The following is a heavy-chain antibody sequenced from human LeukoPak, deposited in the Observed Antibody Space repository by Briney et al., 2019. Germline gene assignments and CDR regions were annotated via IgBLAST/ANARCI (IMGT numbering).Heavy chain of an antibody. J-gene: IGHJ4*02. V-gene: IGHV4-31*03. CDR1: GGSISSGGYY. Sequence: SQTLSLTCTVSGGSISSGGYYWSWIRQHPGKGLEWIGYIYYSGSTYYNPSLKSRVTISVDTSKNQFSLKLSSVTAADTAVYYCARTRRPVAVAGPYYFGYWGQGTLVTVSS. CDR3: ARTRRPVAVAGPYYFGY. D-gene: IGHD6-19*01. CDR2: IYYSGST.